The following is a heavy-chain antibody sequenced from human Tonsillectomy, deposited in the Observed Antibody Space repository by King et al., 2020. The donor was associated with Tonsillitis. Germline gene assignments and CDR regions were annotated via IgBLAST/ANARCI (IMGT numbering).Heavy chain of an antibody. V-gene: IGHV1-2*02. J-gene: IGHJ4*02. Sequence: QLVQSGAEVKKLGASVKVSCKASGYTFTGYYMHWVRQAPGQGLEWMGWINPNSGGTNYAQKFQGRVTMTRDTSISTAYMELSRLRSDDTAVYYCARAPEGAAILFDYWGQGTLVTVSS. D-gene: IGHD3-16*01. CDR1: GYTFTGYY. CDR3: ARAPEGAAILFDY. CDR2: INPNSGGT.